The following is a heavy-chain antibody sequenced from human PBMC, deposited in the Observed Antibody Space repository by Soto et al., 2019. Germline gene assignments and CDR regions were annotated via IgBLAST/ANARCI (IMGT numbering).Heavy chain of an antibody. V-gene: IGHV4-39*01. CDR3: ARHGITGSYSDAFDI. D-gene: IGHD1-26*01. Sequence: SETLSLTCTVSGGSISSSRCPWGWIRQPPEKGMEWIASIKYSGTTFYNPSLKSRVTLSVDTSKNQFALKLSSVTAAETAVYYFARHGITGSYSDAFDIWGQGTMVTVS. CDR1: GGSISSSRCP. CDR2: IKYSGTT. J-gene: IGHJ3*02.